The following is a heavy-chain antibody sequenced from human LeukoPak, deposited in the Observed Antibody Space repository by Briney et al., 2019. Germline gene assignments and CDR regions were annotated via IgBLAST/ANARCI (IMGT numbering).Heavy chain of an antibody. CDR1: GFSARSYY. Sequence: GGSLRLSCAVSGFSARSYYMSWVRQAPGKGLEWVSLIRGSGETFYADSVKGRFSISRDDSKNTVYLQMNSLRIEDTPLYFCARDRAATQGWVEFDPWGQGTLVTVSS. D-gene: IGHD6-19*01. V-gene: IGHV3-66*03. CDR3: ARDRAATQGWVEFDP. J-gene: IGHJ5*02. CDR2: IRGSGET.